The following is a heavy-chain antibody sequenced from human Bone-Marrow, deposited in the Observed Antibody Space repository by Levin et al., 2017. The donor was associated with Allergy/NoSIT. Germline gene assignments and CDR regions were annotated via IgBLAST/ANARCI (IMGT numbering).Heavy chain of an antibody. V-gene: IGHV4-39*07. CDR1: GGSIRSSSFY. CDR3: ARKRIQLWFDY. D-gene: IGHD5-18*01. J-gene: IGHJ4*02. CDR2: IFYSGST. Sequence: SQTLSLPCAVSGGSIRSSSFYWGWLRQPPGKGLEWIGNIFYSGSTNYNPSLKSRVTISVDKSKNQFFLKLSSVTAADTAVYYCARKRIQLWFDYWGQGTLVTVSS.